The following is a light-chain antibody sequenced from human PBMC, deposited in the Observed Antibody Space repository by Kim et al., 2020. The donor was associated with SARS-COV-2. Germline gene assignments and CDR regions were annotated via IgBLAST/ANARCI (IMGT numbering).Light chain of an antibody. CDR2: GKN. Sequence: VAWGQTVTIPCQGDSLRSYYATWYQQKPGQAPIPVIYGKNNRPSGIRYRFSGSSSGNTPSLTITGTQSGDEADYYCNSRDSNDYVVFGGGTKLTVL. V-gene: IGLV3-19*01. CDR3: NSRDSNDYVV. J-gene: IGLJ2*01. CDR1: SLRSYY.